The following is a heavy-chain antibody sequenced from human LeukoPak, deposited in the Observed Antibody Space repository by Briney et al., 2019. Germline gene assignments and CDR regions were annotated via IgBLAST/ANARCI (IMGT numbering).Heavy chain of an antibody. CDR3: AKEGAAAGPDFDL. D-gene: IGHD6-13*01. J-gene: IGHJ4*02. CDR2: FEPSGTT. Sequence: SETLSLTCTVSGASIENHYWSWIRQPAGKGLEWIGRFEPSGTTKYNPSLTSRITMSVDTSKNQFSLELNSVTAADTAVYYCAKEGAAAGPDFDLWGQGTLVIVSS. CDR1: GASIENHY. V-gene: IGHV4-4*07.